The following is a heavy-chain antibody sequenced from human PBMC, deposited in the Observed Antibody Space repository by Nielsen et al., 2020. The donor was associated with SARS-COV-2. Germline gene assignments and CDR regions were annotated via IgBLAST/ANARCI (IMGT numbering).Heavy chain of an antibody. CDR3: ARDLVPYYYGMDV. CDR2: IPYDGSNK. D-gene: IGHD6-13*01. Sequence: GESLKISCAASGFTFSSYAMHWVRQAPGKGLEWVAVIPYDGSNKYYADSVKGRFTISRDNSKNTLYLQMNSLRAEDTAVYYCARDLVPYYYGMDVWGQGTTVTVSS. J-gene: IGHJ6*02. CDR1: GFTFSSYA. V-gene: IGHV3-30-3*01.